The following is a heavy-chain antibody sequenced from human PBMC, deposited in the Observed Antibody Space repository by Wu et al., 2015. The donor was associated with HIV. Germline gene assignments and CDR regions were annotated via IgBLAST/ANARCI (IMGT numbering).Heavy chain of an antibody. D-gene: IGHD3-16*02. CDR1: GYSFTSHG. CDR3: ARFXVIPTGSTTYY. J-gene: IGHJ6*01. V-gene: IGHV1-18*04. Sequence: QVHLVQSGTEVKKPGASVKVSCKTSGYSFTSHGVAWVRQAPGQGLEWMGWIRTYNENIYYAQNFQDRVTMTTDSSTDTAYLELRSLTSADTAVYYCARFXVIPTGSTTYY. CDR2: IRTYNENI.